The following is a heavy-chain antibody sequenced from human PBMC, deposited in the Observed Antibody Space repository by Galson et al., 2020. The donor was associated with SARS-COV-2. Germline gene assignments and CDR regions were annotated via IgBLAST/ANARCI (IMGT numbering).Heavy chain of an antibody. V-gene: IGHV2-70*01. Sequence: SGPTLVKPTQTLTLTCTFSGFSLSTSGMCVSWIRQPPGKALEWLALIDWDDDKYYSTSLKTRLTISKDTSKNQVVITMTNMDPVDTATYYCARTHYDILTGRNWFDPWGQGTLVTVSS. CDR1: GFSLSTSGMC. CDR3: ARTHYDILTGRNWFDP. D-gene: IGHD3-9*01. CDR2: IDWDDDK. J-gene: IGHJ5*02.